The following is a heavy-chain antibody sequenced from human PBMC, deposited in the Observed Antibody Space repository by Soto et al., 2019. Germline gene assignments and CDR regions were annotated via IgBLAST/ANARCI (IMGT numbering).Heavy chain of an antibody. V-gene: IGHV4-38-2*02. J-gene: IGHJ4*02. Sequence: SETLSLTCAVSGYSISSSYYWGWIRQPPGKGLEWIGSIYHSGSTYYNPSLKSRVTISVDTSKNQFSLNLSSVTAADTAVYYCARDGGGYDYNYWGQGTLVTVSS. CDR2: IYHSGST. D-gene: IGHD5-12*01. CDR1: GYSISSSYY. CDR3: ARDGGGYDYNY.